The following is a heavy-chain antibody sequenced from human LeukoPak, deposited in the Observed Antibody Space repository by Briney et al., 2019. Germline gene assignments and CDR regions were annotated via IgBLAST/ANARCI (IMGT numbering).Heavy chain of an antibody. V-gene: IGHV3-23*01. CDR2: ISTSGGST. J-gene: IGHJ4*02. CDR1: GFTFSNYA. D-gene: IGHD3-10*01. Sequence: GGSLRLSCAASGFTFSNYAMSWVRQAPGKGLEWVSSISTSGGSTYYADSVKGRFTISRDNSKNTLDLQMNSLRADDTAVYYCAKDAFGTGEVDYWGQGTLVTVSS. CDR3: AKDAFGTGEVDY.